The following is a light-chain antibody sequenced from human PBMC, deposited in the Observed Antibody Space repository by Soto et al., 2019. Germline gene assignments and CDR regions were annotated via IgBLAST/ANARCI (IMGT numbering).Light chain of an antibody. V-gene: IGKV3-11*01. CDR1: QSVSSY. CDR3: QQYSVWPLT. J-gene: IGKJ4*01. CDR2: DTS. Sequence: EFVLTQSPATLSLSPGERATLSCRASQSVSSYLAWYQQKPGQAPRLLIYDTSNRATGTPARFSGSGSEAEFALTISTLQSEDFAVYYCQQYSVWPLTFGGGTKVEIK.